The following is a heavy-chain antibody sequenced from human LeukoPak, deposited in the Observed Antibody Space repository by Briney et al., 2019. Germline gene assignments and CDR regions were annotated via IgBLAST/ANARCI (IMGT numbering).Heavy chain of an antibody. CDR2: ISYDGSNK. CDR1: GFTFSGYP. V-gene: IGHV3-30-3*01. J-gene: IGHJ3*02. Sequence: SGKSLRLSCAASGFTFSGYPIHWVRQAPGKGLEWVAVISYDGSNKYYADSVKGRFTISRDNSKNTLYLQMNSLRAEDTAVYYCASHGGIDIWGQGTMVTVSS. D-gene: IGHD3-3*01. CDR3: ASHGGIDI.